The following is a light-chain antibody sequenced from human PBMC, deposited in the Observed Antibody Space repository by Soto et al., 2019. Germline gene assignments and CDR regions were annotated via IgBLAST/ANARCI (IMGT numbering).Light chain of an antibody. CDR1: QSVGIY. CDR2: DAS. Sequence: EIVLTQSPATLSLSPGERATLSCRASQSVGIYLGWYQQRPGQAPSLLLYDASNRAAGIPARFSGSGSGTDFTLTINSLAPEDFAVYYCQYRDTWPPAFGQGTRLEIK. CDR3: QYRDTWPPA. V-gene: IGKV3-11*01. J-gene: IGKJ5*01.